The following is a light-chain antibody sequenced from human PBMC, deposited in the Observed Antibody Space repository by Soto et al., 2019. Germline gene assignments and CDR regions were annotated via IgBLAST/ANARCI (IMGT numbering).Light chain of an antibody. J-gene: IGLJ2*01. CDR2: EVT. CDR1: NSDVGLYNF. CDR3: SSYGGRKSVI. Sequence: QSALTQPPSAAGSPGQSVTISCTGTNSDVGLYNFVSWYQQHPGNAPKLMIYEVTKRPSGVPDRFSGSKSGNTASLTVSGLQAEDEADYYCSSYGGRKSVIFGGGTQLTVL. V-gene: IGLV2-8*01.